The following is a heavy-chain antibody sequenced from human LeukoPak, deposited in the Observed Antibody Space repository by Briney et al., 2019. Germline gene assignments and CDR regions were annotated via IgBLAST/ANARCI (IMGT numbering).Heavy chain of an antibody. V-gene: IGHV3-23*01. J-gene: IGHJ4*02. Sequence: GSLSLSCAASGFTFSSYAMTWVRQAPGQGLEWVSTLASTGSDTYYADSVKGRFTISRDTSKNMLYLQMDSLRAEDTAIYYCAKDRGRSVSGTEFDYWGQGTLLTVSS. CDR1: GFTFSSYA. CDR2: LASTGSDT. CDR3: AKDRGRSVSGTEFDY. D-gene: IGHD6-19*01.